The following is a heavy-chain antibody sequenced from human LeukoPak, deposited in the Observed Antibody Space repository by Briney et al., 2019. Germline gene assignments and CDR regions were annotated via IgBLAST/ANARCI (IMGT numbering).Heavy chain of an antibody. CDR2: INQEGSEK. J-gene: IGHJ5*02. D-gene: IGHD6-13*01. CDR3: ARAGSSSWYGVWFDP. CDR1: EFTFSRYW. V-gene: IGHV3-7*05. Sequence: PGGSLRPSCAASEFTFSRYWMCWVRQAPGKGLEWVANINQEGSEKYYVDSVKGRFTVSRDNAKNSLYLQVNSLRADDTAVYYCARAGSSSWYGVWFDPWGQGTLVTVSS.